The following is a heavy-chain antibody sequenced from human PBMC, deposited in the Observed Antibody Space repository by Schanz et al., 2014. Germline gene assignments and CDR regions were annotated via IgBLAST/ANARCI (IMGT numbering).Heavy chain of an antibody. CDR3: VRDTDYHFDY. CDR2: IWFDGNNK. Sequence: QVQLVESGGSVVQPGRSLRLSCAASGFSFNNYGMHWVRQAPGKGLEWVAVIWFDGNNKYYADSVKGRFTISRDNAKNTLYLQMNSLRAEDTAVYYCVRDTDYHFDYWGQGTLVTVSS. V-gene: IGHV3-33*08. CDR1: GFSFNNYG. J-gene: IGHJ4*02. D-gene: IGHD4-17*01.